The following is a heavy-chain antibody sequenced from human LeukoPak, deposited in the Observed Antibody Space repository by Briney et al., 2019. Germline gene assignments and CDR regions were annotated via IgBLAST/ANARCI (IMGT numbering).Heavy chain of an antibody. CDR3: ARETIPEGLDY. CDR1: GGSISSGSYY. D-gene: IGHD3-3*01. V-gene: IGHV4-61*02. CDR2: IYTSGST. J-gene: IGHJ4*02. Sequence: PSETLSLTCTVSGGSISSGSYYWSWIRQPAGKGLEWTGRIYTSGSTNYNPSLKSRVTISVDTSKNQFSLKLSSVTAADTAVHYCARETIPEGLDYWGQGTLVTVSS.